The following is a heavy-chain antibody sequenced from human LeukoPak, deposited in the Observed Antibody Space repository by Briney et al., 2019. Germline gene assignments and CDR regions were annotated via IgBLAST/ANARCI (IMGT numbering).Heavy chain of an antibody. D-gene: IGHD3-22*01. CDR1: GYTFTSYG. CDR3: ARGYYYDSSGWPALDI. J-gene: IGHJ3*02. V-gene: IGHV1-18*01. CDR2: ISAYNGNT. Sequence: ASVKVSCKASGYTFTSYGISWVRQAPGQGLEWMGWISAYNGNTNYAQKLQGRVTMTTDTSTSTAYMELRSLRSDDTAVYYCARGYYYDSSGWPALDIWGQGTMVTVSS.